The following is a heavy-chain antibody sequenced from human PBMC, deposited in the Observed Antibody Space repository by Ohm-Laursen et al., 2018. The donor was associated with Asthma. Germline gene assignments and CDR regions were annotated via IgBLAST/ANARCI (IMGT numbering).Heavy chain of an antibody. D-gene: IGHD4-23*01. V-gene: IGHV3-30*18. Sequence: SLRLSCAAAGFTFRSYGMYWVRQAPGKGLEWVAVISYDGSNKYYADSVKGRFTISRDISKNTLYLQMNSLRAEAPAVYYCANLDYYGGNRRAFDIWGQGTMVTVSS. CDR3: ANLDYYGGNRRAFDI. J-gene: IGHJ3*02. CDR2: ISYDGSNK. CDR1: GFTFRSYG.